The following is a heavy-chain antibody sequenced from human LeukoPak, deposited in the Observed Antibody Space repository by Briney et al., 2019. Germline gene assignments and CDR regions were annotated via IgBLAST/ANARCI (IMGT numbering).Heavy chain of an antibody. D-gene: IGHD3-22*01. Sequence: GGSLRLSCAASGFTFSSYSMNWVRQAPGKGLEWVSSISSSSSYIYYADSVKGRFTISRDNAKNSLYLQMNSMRAEDTAVYYCARLRYYDSRGYPSYFDYWGQGTLVTASS. J-gene: IGHJ4*02. CDR3: ARLRYYDSRGYPSYFDY. CDR1: GFTFSSYS. V-gene: IGHV3-21*01. CDR2: ISSSSSYI.